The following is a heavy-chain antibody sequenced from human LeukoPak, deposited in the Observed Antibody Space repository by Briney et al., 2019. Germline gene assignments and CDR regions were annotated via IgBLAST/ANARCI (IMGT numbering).Heavy chain of an antibody. D-gene: IGHD2-21*01. J-gene: IGHJ4*02. Sequence: GGSLRLSCAASEFTFSEYSMNWVRQAPGKGLEWISYINNDRSSIADSVKGRFTISRDTAENSLFLQMNSLRAADTAVYYCARDTDWSFDYWGQGILVTVSS. CDR1: EFTFSEYS. V-gene: IGHV3-48*01. CDR2: INNDRSSI. CDR3: ARDTDWSFDY.